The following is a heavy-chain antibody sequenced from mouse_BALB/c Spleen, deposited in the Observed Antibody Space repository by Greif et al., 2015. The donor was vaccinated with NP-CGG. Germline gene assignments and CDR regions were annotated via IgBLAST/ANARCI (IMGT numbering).Heavy chain of an antibody. Sequence: EVQLQESGGGLVKPGGSLKLSCAASGFTFSSYTMSWVRQTPEKRLEWVATISSGGSYTYYPDSVKGRFTISRDNAKNTLYLQMSSLKSEDTAMYYCTRDWDGNYFDYWGQGTTLTVSS. D-gene: IGHD2-1*01. V-gene: IGHV5-6-4*01. CDR1: GFTFSSYT. CDR3: TRDWDGNYFDY. CDR2: ISSGGSYT. J-gene: IGHJ2*01.